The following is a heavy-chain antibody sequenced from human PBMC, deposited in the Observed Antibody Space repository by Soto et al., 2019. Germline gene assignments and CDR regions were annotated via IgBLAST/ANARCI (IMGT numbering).Heavy chain of an antibody. J-gene: IGHJ4*01. CDR3: AKDRRITMVRGVLRAFDS. Sequence: WGSLRLSCAASGFTFSNYPISCVRHSPFKWREWVSGISGSGETPYYADSVKGRFTISRDNYKNMLYLQMNSLRAEDTAVYYCAKDRRITMVRGVLRAFDSWGQGNLVTVSS. D-gene: IGHD3-10*01. CDR1: GFTFSNYP. V-gene: IGHV3-23*01. CDR2: ISGSGETP.